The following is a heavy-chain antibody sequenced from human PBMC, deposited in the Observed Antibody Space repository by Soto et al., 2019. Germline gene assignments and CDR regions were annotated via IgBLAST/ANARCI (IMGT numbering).Heavy chain of an antibody. D-gene: IGHD1-1*01. CDR1: GGSISSSSYY. V-gene: IGHV4-39*01. CDR3: ASQAVGPGLYLPTGWLDP. J-gene: IGHJ5*02. CDR2: IYYSGST. Sequence: TCTVSGGSISSSSYYWGWIRQPPGKGLEWIGSIYYSGSTYYNPSLKSRVTISVDTSKNQFSLKLSSVTAADTAVYYCASQAVGPGLYLPTGWLDPWGQGTLVTVSS.